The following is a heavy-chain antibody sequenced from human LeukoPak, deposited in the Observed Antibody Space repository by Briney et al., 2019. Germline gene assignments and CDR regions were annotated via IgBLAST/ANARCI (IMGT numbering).Heavy chain of an antibody. V-gene: IGHV3-30*02. J-gene: IGHJ4*02. CDR3: AXXTPYYDILTGYPPHDY. CDR2: IRYDGSNK. Sequence: GGSLRLSCAASGFTFSSYGMHWVRQAPGKGLEWVAFIRYDGSNKYYADSVKGRFTISRDNSKNTLYLQMNSLRAEDTAVYYCAXXTPYYDILTGYPPHDYWGQGTLVTVSS. CDR1: GFTFSSYG. D-gene: IGHD3-9*01.